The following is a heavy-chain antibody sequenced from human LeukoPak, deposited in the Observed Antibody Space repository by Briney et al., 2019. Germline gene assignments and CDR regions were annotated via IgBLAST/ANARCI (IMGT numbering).Heavy chain of an antibody. CDR3: ARLFNYYYYYMDV. Sequence: SETLSLTCTVSGGSISSSSYYWGWIRQPPGKGLEWIGSIYCSGSTYYNPSLKSRVTISVDTSKNQFSLKLSSVTAADTAVYYCARLFNYYYYYMDVWGKGTTVTVSS. V-gene: IGHV4-39*01. J-gene: IGHJ6*03. CDR2: IYCSGST. D-gene: IGHD3-10*01. CDR1: GGSISSSSYY.